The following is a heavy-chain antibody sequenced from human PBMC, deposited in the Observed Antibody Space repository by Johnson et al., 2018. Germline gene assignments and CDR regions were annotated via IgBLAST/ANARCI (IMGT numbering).Heavy chain of an antibody. CDR3: ARDNLYDYDSSAYYFGGYFQH. D-gene: IGHD3-22*01. CDR2: IYHSGST. J-gene: IGHJ1*01. Sequence: QVQLQESGSGLVKPSQTLSLTCAVSGGSISSGGYSWSWIRQPPGKGLEWIGYIYHSGSTYYNPSLKSRVTISVDRSKNQFSLKLSSVTAADTAVYYCARDNLYDYDSSAYYFGGYFQHWGQGTLVTVSS. V-gene: IGHV4-30-2*01. CDR1: GGSISSGGYS.